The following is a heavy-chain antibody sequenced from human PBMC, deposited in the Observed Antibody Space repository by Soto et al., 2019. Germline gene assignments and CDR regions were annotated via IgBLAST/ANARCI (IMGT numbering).Heavy chain of an antibody. CDR1: GDAVSRHY. Sequence: QVQLQESGPGLVKPSETLSLTCSVSGDAVSRHYWRWIRQSPGKGLEWLGYFFHTGTALYNPSLKGRVARSVDTSKNQCSLRLTAVIPADTAVYFGARNYGGNAQFGDLWGRGTLVTVSS. J-gene: IGHJ2*01. CDR2: FFHTGTA. D-gene: IGHD4-17*01. CDR3: ARNYGGNAQFGDL. V-gene: IGHV4-59*02.